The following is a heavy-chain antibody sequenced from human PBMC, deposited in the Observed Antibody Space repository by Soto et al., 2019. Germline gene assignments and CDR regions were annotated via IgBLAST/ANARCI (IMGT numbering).Heavy chain of an antibody. CDR1: GLTFSSYA. Sequence: PGGSLRLSCAASGLTFSSYAMRWVRQAPGKGLEWVSTISGSGGSTDYADSVKGRFTISRDNSKNTLYLQMNSLRAEDTAVYYCAKDGLRRFDAFDIWGQGTMVTVSS. V-gene: IGHV3-23*01. J-gene: IGHJ3*02. D-gene: IGHD4-17*01. CDR3: AKDGLRRFDAFDI. CDR2: ISGSGGST.